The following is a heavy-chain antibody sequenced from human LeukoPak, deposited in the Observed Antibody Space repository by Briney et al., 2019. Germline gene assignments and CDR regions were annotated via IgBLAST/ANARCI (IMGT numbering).Heavy chain of an antibody. CDR2: IYHSGST. Sequence: SETLSLTCTVSGYSISSGYYWGWIRQPPGKGLEWIGSIYHSGSTYYNPSLKSRVTISVDTSKNQFSLELSSVTVADTAVYYCARAMVGASDYWGQGTLVTVSS. CDR1: GYSISSGYY. J-gene: IGHJ4*02. D-gene: IGHD1-26*01. CDR3: ARAMVGASDY. V-gene: IGHV4-38-2*02.